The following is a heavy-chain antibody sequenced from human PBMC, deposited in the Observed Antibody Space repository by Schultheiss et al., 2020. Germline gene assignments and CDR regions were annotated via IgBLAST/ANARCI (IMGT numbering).Heavy chain of an antibody. J-gene: IGHJ4*02. CDR1: GGSFSGYY. CDR3: ARASSAWYYFDY. CDR2: INHSGST. D-gene: IGHD6-19*01. V-gene: IGHV4-34*01. Sequence: SETLSLTCAVYGGSFSGYYWSWIRQPPGKGLEWIGEINHSGSTNYNPSLKSRVTISVDTSKNQFSLKLSSVTAADTAVYYCARASSAWYYFDYWGQGTLGTVSS.